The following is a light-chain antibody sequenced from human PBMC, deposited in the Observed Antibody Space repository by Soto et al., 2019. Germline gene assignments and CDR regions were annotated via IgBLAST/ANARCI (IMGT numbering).Light chain of an antibody. V-gene: IGLV1-40*01. J-gene: IGLJ1*01. CDR1: NSNTGAGYD. Sequence: QSVLTRPPSVSGAPGQSVTISCTGSNSNTGAGYDVHWYQQVPGTAPKFLIYGNSNRLSGVPDRFSGSKSGTSASLAITGLQAEDEADYYCQSYDSSLSGYVFGSGTKVTVL. CDR3: QSYDSSLSGYV. CDR2: GNS.